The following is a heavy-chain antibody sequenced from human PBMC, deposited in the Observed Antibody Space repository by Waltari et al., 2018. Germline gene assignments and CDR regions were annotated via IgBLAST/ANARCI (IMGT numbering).Heavy chain of an antibody. J-gene: IGHJ4*02. Sequence: EVQVVESGGGLVQPGGCLRLSCAACGFPFSIYGMTGVRRAPGKGRGWVTNINQDGNGLHYVYSVRGRFTISRDNAKNSMFLQMNSLRAEDTAVYYCARVPLPWYLDYWGQGTLVTVSS. V-gene: IGHV3-7*01. CDR3: ARVPLPWYLDY. CDR2: INQDGNGL. CDR1: GFPFSIYG.